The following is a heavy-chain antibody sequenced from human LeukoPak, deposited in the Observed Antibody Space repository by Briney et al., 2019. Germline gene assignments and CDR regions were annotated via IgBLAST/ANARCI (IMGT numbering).Heavy chain of an antibody. CDR1: GFTFSNYG. CDR3: ASMYFSQYLQH. D-gene: IGHD2-8*01. V-gene: IGHV3-53*01. CDR2: IYSGGST. J-gene: IGHJ1*01. Sequence: PGGSLRLSCAASGFTFSNYGMSWVRQAPGKGLEWVSVIYSGGSTYYADSVKGRFTISRDNSKNTLYLQMNSLRAEDTAVYYCASMYFSQYLQHWGQGTLVTVSS.